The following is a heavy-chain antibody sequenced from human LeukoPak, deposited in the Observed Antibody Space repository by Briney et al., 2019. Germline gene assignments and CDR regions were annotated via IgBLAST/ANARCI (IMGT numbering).Heavy chain of an antibody. J-gene: IGHJ4*02. CDR1: GFTFSNYE. CDR2: ISRGGSAI. CDR3: ARTKYCSGGTCYKYYFDY. Sequence: PGGSLRLSCAASGFTFSNYEMNWVRQAPGKGLEWVSYISRGGSAIYYADSLKGRFTISRDNAKNSLYLQMNSLGAEDTAIYYCARTKYCSGGTCYKYYFDYWGQGTLVTVSS. V-gene: IGHV3-48*03. D-gene: IGHD2-15*01.